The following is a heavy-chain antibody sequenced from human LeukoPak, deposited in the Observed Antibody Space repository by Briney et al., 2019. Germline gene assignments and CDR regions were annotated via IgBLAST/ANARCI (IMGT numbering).Heavy chain of an antibody. D-gene: IGHD3-10*01. CDR3: ARDVGMGPMAPPPLDY. J-gene: IGHJ4*02. V-gene: IGHV4-4*07. Sequence: KSSETLSLTCTVSGGPISSYYWSWIRQPAGKGLEWIGRIYTTESTNYNPALNSRITMSLDTSKNQFSLKVSSVTAADTAMYYCARDVGMGPMAPPPLDYWGQGTPVTVSS. CDR1: GGPISSYY. CDR2: IYTTEST.